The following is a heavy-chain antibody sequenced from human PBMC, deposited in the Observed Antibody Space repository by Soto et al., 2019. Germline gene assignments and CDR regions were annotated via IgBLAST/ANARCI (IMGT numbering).Heavy chain of an antibody. J-gene: IGHJ4*02. Sequence: ASETLSLTCDVYGGSFSGYYWSWIRQPPGKGLEWIGEINHSGSTNYNPSLKSRVSISVDMSKNQFSLKLSSVTAADTAVYYCERGSVVVVINYWGQGIMVTVSS. V-gene: IGHV4-34*01. CDR1: GGSFSGYY. CDR3: ERGSVVVVINY. D-gene: IGHD3-22*01. CDR2: INHSGST.